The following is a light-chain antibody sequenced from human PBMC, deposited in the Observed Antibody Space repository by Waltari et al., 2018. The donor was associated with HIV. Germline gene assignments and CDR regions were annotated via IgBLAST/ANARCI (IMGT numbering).Light chain of an antibody. CDR3: QSHDNSLSAWV. CDR1: GSHTGAAFV. J-gene: IGLJ3*02. V-gene: IGLV1-40*01. Sequence: QSVLTQPPSASGAPGQRVTISCTGSGSHTGAAFVVHWYRQLPGTAPKLLIYGNSNRPSGVPDRFSGSKSGTSASLAITGLQAEDEADYYCQSHDNSLSAWVFGGGTRLTVL. CDR2: GNS.